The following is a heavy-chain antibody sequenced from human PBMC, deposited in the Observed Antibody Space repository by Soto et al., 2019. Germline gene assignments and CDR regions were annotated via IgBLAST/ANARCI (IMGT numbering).Heavy chain of an antibody. J-gene: IGHJ4*02. Sequence: ASVNVSCKASGYTFTSYGISCVRQAPGQGLEWMGWISDYNGNTNYAQKLQGRVTMTTDTSTSTAYMELRSLRSDDTAVYYCARVVGVPRVVFFDYWAQGTLVTVSS. CDR1: GYTFTSYG. CDR3: ARVVGVPRVVFFDY. CDR2: ISDYNGNT. V-gene: IGHV1-18*01. D-gene: IGHD2-15*01.